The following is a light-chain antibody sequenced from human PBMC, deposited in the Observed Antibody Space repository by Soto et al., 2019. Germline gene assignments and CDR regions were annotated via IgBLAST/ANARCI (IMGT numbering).Light chain of an antibody. CDR1: RDVYINA. J-gene: IGKJ3*01. Sequence: VVLTQSPATLSLSPGEPATLSCRASRDVYINALAWYQQKPGRTPTLLIYGASTRATGIPDRFSATGSGTEFSRTVSSLEPEDFAVYYCQQYGSSPFTFGPGTRVEI. CDR2: GAS. CDR3: QQYGSSPFT. V-gene: IGKV3-20*01.